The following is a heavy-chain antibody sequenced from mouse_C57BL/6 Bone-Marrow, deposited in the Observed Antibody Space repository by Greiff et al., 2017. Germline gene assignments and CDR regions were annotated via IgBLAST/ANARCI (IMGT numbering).Heavy chain of an antibody. V-gene: IGHV1-15*01. J-gene: IGHJ1*03. D-gene: IGHD2-13*01. Sequence: QVQLQQSGAELVRPGASVTLSCKASGYTFTDYEMHWVKQTPVHGLEWIGAIDPETGGTAYNQKFTGKAILTADKSSSTAYMELRSLTSEDSAVYYCTNMTPTTYFDVWGTGTTVTVSS. CDR1: GYTFTDYE. CDR2: IDPETGGT. CDR3: TNMTPTTYFDV.